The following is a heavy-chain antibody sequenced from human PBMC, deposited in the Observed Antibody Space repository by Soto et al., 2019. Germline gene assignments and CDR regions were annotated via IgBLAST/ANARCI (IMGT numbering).Heavy chain of an antibody. CDR1: GYSFTSYW. Sequence: PGESLKISCKGSGYSFTSYWIGWVRQMPGKGLEWMGIIYPGDSDTRYSPSFQGQVTISADKSISTAYLQWSSLKASDTAMYYCARVYSSSWYYYYYMDVWGKGTTVTVS. V-gene: IGHV5-51*01. CDR2: IYPGDSDT. CDR3: ARVYSSSWYYYYYMDV. D-gene: IGHD6-13*01. J-gene: IGHJ6*03.